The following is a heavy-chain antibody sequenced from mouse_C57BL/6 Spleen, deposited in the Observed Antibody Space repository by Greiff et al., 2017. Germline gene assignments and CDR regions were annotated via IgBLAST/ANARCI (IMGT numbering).Heavy chain of an antibody. J-gene: IGHJ3*01. Sequence: VQLQQSGAELVRPGTSVKVSCKASGYAFTNYLIEWVKQRPGQGLEWIGVINPGSGGNNYTEKFKGKATLTADKSSSIAYMQLSSLTSEDSAVYFCARSGDCYCGGFAYWGQGTLVTVSA. CDR3: ARSGDCYCGGFAY. CDR2: INPGSGGN. V-gene: IGHV1-54*01. D-gene: IGHD2-3*01. CDR1: GYAFTNYL.